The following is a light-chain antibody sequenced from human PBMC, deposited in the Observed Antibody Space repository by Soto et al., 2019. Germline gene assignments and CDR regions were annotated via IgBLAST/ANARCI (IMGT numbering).Light chain of an antibody. CDR2: AAS. CDR3: QQPNTYPPNT. CDR1: QGMSSS. J-gene: IGKJ5*01. Sequence: DIQLTQSPSSLSASVEDRVTITCRASQGMSSSLAWYQQKPGKAPKLLIYAASTLQSGVPSRFSGSGSGTEFTLTISSLEPEDFATYYCQQPNTYPPNTFGQGTRLEIK. V-gene: IGKV1-9*01.